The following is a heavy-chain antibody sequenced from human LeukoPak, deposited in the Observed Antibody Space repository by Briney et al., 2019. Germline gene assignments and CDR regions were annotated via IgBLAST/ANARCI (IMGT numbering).Heavy chain of an antibody. J-gene: IGHJ6*03. D-gene: IGHD6-13*01. CDR3: ARHGIAAAGTVYYYMDV. V-gene: IGHV5-51*01. Sequence: GESLQISCQGSGYGFTSYWIGWVRQMPGKGLEWMGIIYPGDSDTRYSPSFQGQVTISADKSISTAYLQWSSLKASDTAMYYCARHGIAAAGTVYYYMDVWGKGTTVTVSS. CDR2: IYPGDSDT. CDR1: GYGFTSYW.